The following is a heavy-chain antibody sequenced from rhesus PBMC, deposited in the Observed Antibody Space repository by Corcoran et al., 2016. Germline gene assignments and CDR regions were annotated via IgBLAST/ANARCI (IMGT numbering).Heavy chain of an antibody. J-gene: IGHJ4*01. V-gene: IGHV4-160*01. D-gene: IGHD4-23*01. CDR1: GGSISSNY. Sequence: QVQLQESGPGLVKPSETLSLTCAVSGGSISSNYWSWIRQAPGKGLEWIGRFYWSGESTDPNPSLKSRGTISTDTSKNQVSLKLSAVTAADTAVYYCARDAVTPVFDYWGQGVLVTVSS. CDR2: FYWSGEST. CDR3: ARDAVTPVFDY.